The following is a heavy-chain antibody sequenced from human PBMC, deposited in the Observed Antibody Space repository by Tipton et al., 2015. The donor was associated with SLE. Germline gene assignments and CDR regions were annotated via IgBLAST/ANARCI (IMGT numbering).Heavy chain of an antibody. J-gene: IGHJ4*02. CDR2: INQSGST. CDR1: GGSFSGHY. D-gene: IGHD5-12*01. V-gene: IGHV4-34*01. CDR3: AVKSGYDYY. Sequence: TLSLTCAVYGGSFSGHYWSWIRQPPGKGLEWIGEINQSGSTNYNPSLKSRLTMSVDASKNQFSLKLSSVTAADAAVYYCAVKSGYDYYWGQGTLVTVSS.